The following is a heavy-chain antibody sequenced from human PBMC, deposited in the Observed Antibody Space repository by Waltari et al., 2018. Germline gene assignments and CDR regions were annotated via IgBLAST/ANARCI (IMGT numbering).Heavy chain of an antibody. Sequence: QVQLQESGPGLVKPSETLSLTCAVSGYSISSGYYWGWIRQPPGKGLEWIGSIYHSGSTYSNPSLKSRVTISVDTSKNQFSLKLSSVTAADTAVYYCARHEAALYYFDYWGQGTLVTVSS. CDR1: GYSISSGYY. J-gene: IGHJ4*02. D-gene: IGHD6-13*01. CDR3: ARHEAALYYFDY. V-gene: IGHV4-38-2*01. CDR2: IYHSGST.